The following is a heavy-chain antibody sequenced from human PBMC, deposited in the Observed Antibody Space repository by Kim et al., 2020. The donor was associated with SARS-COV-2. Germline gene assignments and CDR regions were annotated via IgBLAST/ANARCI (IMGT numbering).Heavy chain of an antibody. CDR3: ARTRLTAAAPYYYYGMDV. D-gene: IGHD6-13*01. CDR2: IYYSGST. CDR1: GGSISSGGYY. J-gene: IGHJ6*02. Sequence: SETLSLTCTVSGGSISSGGYYWSWIRQHPGKGLEWIGYIYYSGSTYYNPSLKSRVTISVDTSKNQFSLKLSSVTAADTAVYYCARTRLTAAAPYYYYGMDVWGQGTTVTVSS. V-gene: IGHV4-31*03.